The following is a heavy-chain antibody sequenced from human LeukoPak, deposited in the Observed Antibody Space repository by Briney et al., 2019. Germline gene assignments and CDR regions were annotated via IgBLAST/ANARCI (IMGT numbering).Heavy chain of an antibody. CDR1: GYIVTTYW. D-gene: IGHD3-3*01. CDR3: ARSFGMDV. V-gene: IGHV5-51*01. CDR2: IYPGDSDT. J-gene: IGHJ6*04. Sequence: GESLKISCKGSGYIVTTYWIGWVRQRPGKGLEWMGIIYPGDSDTRSSPSVQGQVTISADKSISTAYLQWSSLKASDTAMYYCARSFGMDVWGKGTTVTVSS.